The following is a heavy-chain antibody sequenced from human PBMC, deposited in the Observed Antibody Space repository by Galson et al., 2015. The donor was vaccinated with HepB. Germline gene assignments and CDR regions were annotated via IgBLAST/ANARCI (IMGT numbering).Heavy chain of an antibody. CDR2: ISVSGDRE. V-gene: IGHV3-23*01. D-gene: IGHD3-10*01. CDR3: VSLYYDSRIYHYFDY. Sequence: LRLSCAASGFTFNTYAMSWVRQAPGKGLEWVSGISVSGDREMYADSVKGRFTISRDNSKSKLYLQMSSLRADDTAVYYCVSLYYDSRIYHYFDYWGQGALVTVSS. J-gene: IGHJ4*02. CDR1: GFTFNTYA.